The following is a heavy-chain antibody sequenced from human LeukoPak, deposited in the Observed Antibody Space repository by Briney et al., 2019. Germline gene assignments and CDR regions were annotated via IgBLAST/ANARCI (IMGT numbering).Heavy chain of an antibody. CDR3: ANPYCSSTSCQDPFDY. D-gene: IGHD2-2*01. J-gene: IGHJ4*02. CDR1: GFTFSSYA. CDR2: ISGSGGST. V-gene: IGHV3-23*01. Sequence: GGSLRLSCAASGFTFSSYAMSWVRQAPGKGLEWVSAISGSGGSTYYADSVKGRFTISRDNSKNTLYLQMNSLRAEDTAVYYCANPYCSSTSCQDPFDYWGQGTLVTVSS.